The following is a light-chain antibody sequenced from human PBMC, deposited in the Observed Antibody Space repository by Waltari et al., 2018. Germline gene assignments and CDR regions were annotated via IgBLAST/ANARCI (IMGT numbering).Light chain of an antibody. CDR2: AAS. Sequence: DIQMTQSPPSLPASVGDRVPITCRASQGISSYLSWYQEKPGKAPNLLIYAASSLQSGVPSRFSGSGSGTDFTLTISSLQPEDFATYYGQQSYSTPRTFGQGTRVEIK. CDR3: QQSYSTPRT. V-gene: IGKV1-39*01. CDR1: QGISSY. J-gene: IGKJ1*01.